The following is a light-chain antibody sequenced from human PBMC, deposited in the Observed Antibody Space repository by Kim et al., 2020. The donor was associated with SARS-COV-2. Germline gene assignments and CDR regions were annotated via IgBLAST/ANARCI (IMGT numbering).Light chain of an antibody. Sequence: EIVLTQSPGTLSLSPGERATLSCRASQSVSSSYLAWYQQKPGQAPRLLIYGASSRATGIPDRFSGSGSGTDFTLTISRLEPEDFAVYYWQQYGSSALTCGGGTKVE. J-gene: IGKJ4*01. CDR2: GAS. CDR1: QSVSSSY. CDR3: QQYGSSALT. V-gene: IGKV3-20*01.